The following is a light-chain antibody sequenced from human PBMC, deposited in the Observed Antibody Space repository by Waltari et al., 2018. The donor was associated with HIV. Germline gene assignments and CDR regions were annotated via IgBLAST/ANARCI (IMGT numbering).Light chain of an antibody. CDR2: GAS. Sequence: EIALTQSPATLTLSPGERATLSCRASQSVSSSYLAWYQQKPGQAPRLRIYGASNRATDIPDRFSGSGSGTDFTLTISRLEPEDSAVYCCQQYSASPYTFGLGTKLEI. V-gene: IGKV3-20*01. J-gene: IGKJ2*01. CDR3: QQYSASPYT. CDR1: QSVSSSY.